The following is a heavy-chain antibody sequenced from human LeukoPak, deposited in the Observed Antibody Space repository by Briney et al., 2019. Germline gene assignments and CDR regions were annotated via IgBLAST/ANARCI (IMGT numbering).Heavy chain of an antibody. D-gene: IGHD3-22*01. V-gene: IGHV3-53*01. CDR3: TRSGYRHPYHFDS. Sequence: PGGSLRLSCAASGFTFSSYWMHWVRQAPGKGLEWVSVIYSGGSTYYADSVKGRFTISRDNSKNTLSLQMNSLRAEDTAIYYCTRSGYRHPYHFDSWGQGTLVTVSS. CDR1: GFTFSSYW. J-gene: IGHJ4*02. CDR2: IYSGGST.